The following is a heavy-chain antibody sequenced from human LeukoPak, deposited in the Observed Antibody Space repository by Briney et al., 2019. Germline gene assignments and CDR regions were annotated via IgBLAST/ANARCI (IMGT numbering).Heavy chain of an antibody. Sequence: ASVRVSCKVSGATLSKISIDWVRQAHGKGLEWMGSVGHEDGTTIHAQKFQGRFNMTVDTATETAYMEMSSLMSEDTAIYYCATGAIVFDYWGQGTLVTVSS. D-gene: IGHD3-22*01. CDR1: GATLSKIS. V-gene: IGHV1-24*01. CDR2: VGHEDGTT. CDR3: ATGAIVFDY. J-gene: IGHJ4*02.